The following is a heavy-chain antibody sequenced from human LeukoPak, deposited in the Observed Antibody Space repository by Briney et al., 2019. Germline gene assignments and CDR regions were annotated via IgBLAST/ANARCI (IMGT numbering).Heavy chain of an antibody. Sequence: GGSLRLSCAASGFTVSSNYMSWVRQAPGQGLEWVSSISGIGVSTYYVDSVKGRFTISRDNSKNTLYLDMNSLRAEDTAVYYCAKDFHGDYTYFDHWGQGTLVTVSS. V-gene: IGHV3-23*01. CDR3: AKDFHGDYTYFDH. CDR1: GFTVSSNY. CDR2: ISGIGVST. D-gene: IGHD4-17*01. J-gene: IGHJ4*02.